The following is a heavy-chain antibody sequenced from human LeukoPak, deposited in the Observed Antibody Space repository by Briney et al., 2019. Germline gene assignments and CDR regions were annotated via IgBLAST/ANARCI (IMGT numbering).Heavy chain of an antibody. CDR1: GFTFGSYA. J-gene: IGHJ4*02. CDR3: AKEIVATIGGTNFDY. V-gene: IGHV3-23*01. CDR2: VSGSGGST. D-gene: IGHD5-12*01. Sequence: GGSLRLSCAASGFTFGSYAMNWVRQAPREGLEWVSGVSGSGGSTYYADSVKGRFTISRDNSKNTLYLQMNSLRADDTAVYYCAKEIVATIGGTNFDYWGQGILVTVSS.